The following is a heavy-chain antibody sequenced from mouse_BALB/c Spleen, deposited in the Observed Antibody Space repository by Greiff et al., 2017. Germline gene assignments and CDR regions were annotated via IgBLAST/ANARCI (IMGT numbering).Heavy chain of an antibody. CDR1: GFAFSSYD. D-gene: IGHD2-4*01. J-gene: IGHJ3*01. V-gene: IGHV5-12-1*01. CDR2: ISSGGGST. Sequence: EVKVVESGGGLVKPGGSLKLSCAASGFAFSSYDMSWVRQTPEKRLEWVAYISSGGGSTYYPDTVKGRFTISRDNAKNTLYLQMSSLKSEDTAMYYCARHRGSTMITTAWFAYWGQGTLVTVSA. CDR3: ARHRGSTMITTAWFAY.